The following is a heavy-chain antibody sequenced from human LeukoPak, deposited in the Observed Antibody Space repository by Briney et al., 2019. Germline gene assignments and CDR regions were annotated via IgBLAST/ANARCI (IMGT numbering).Heavy chain of an antibody. CDR3: ARRGSGWSYYYYYYMDV. D-gene: IGHD2-15*01. J-gene: IGHJ6*03. V-gene: IGHV4-39*01. CDR1: GGSISSSNYY. CDR2: IYYSGNT. Sequence: SETLSLTCSVSGGSISSSNYYWGWIRQPPGKGLEWIGTIYYSGNTYYNPSLKSRVTISVDTSKNQFSLKLSSATAADTAVYYCARRGSGWSYYYYYYMDVWGKGTTVTISS.